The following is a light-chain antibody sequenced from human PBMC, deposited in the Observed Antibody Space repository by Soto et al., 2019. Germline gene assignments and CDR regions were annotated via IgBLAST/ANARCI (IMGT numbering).Light chain of an antibody. J-gene: IGKJ2*01. Sequence: EIVLTQSPATLSLSPGERATLSCRASQSVSSYLAWYQQKPGQAPRLLIYDASNRATGIPARFSGSGSGTDFTLTISSLEPEDFAVYYWQQRSFFGQGTKLEIK. CDR2: DAS. CDR1: QSVSSY. CDR3: QQRSF. V-gene: IGKV3-11*01.